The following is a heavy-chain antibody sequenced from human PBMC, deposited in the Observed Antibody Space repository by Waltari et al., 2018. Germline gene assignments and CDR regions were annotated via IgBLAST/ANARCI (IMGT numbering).Heavy chain of an antibody. D-gene: IGHD3-3*01. J-gene: IGHJ5*02. CDR1: GGSIRRSNW. CDR3: ARSFGVARKDWFDP. CDR2: IYHSWST. Sequence: QVQLQESGPGLVKPAGTLSLTCAVSGGSIRRSNWWSGVRPPPGKGLEWIGEIYHSWSTNYNPSLKSRVTISVDKSKHQFSLKLSSVTAADTAVYYCARSFGVARKDWFDPWGQGTLVTVSS. V-gene: IGHV4-4*02.